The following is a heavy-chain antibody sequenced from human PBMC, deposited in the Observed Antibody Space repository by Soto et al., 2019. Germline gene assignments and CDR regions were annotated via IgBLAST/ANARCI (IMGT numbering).Heavy chain of an antibody. CDR3: ARDDSSGWYILGGGFDY. D-gene: IGHD6-19*01. Sequence: PSQTLSLICAISGDSVSSNSAAWNWIRQSPSRGLEWLGRTYYRSKWYNDYAVSVKSRITINPDTSKNQFSLQLNSVTPEDTAVYYCARDDSSGWYILGGGFDYWGQGTLVTVSS. CDR1: GDSVSSNSAA. V-gene: IGHV6-1*01. CDR2: TYYRSKWYN. J-gene: IGHJ4*02.